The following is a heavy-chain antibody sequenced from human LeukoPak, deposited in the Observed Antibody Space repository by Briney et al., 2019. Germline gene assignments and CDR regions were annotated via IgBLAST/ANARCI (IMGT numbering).Heavy chain of an antibody. Sequence: ASVKVSCKVSGYTLTELSMHWVRQAPGKGLEWMGGFDPEDGETIYAQKFQGRVTMTEDTSTDTAYMELSSLRSDDTAVYYCARDFDWLPDYYYYGMDVWGQGTTVTVSS. D-gene: IGHD3-9*01. V-gene: IGHV1-24*01. CDR2: FDPEDGET. CDR3: ARDFDWLPDYYYYGMDV. J-gene: IGHJ6*02. CDR1: GYTLTELS.